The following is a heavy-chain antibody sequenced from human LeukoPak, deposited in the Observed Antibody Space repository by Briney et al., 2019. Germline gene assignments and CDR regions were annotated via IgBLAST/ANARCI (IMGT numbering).Heavy chain of an antibody. CDR3: ARETVGIDY. J-gene: IGHJ4*02. CDR2: ISSSSSYI. V-gene: IGHV3-21*01. D-gene: IGHD4-23*01. Sequence: GGSLRLSCAASGFTFSSYSMNWVRQAPGEGLEWVSSISSSSSYIYYADSVKGRFTISRDNAKNPLYLQMNSLRAEDTAVYYCARETVGIDYWGQGTLVTVSS. CDR1: GFTFSSYS.